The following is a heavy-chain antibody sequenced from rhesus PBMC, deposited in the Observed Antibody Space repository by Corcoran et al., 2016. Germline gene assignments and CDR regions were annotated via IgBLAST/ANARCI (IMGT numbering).Heavy chain of an antibody. D-gene: IGHD4-23*01. CDR3: ASYYTVNTFDY. V-gene: IGHV4-73*01. CDR2: ILGNRAST. CDR1: GGSISGSYY. Sequence: QVQLQQWGEGLWKPSATLSLTCAAYGGSISGSYYGSWIRQPPGKGRKWIGYILGNRASTTYNPSLKNRVTISKATSKHRFSLKLASVTAADTAVYYCASYYTVNTFDYWGQGVLVTVSS. J-gene: IGHJ4*01.